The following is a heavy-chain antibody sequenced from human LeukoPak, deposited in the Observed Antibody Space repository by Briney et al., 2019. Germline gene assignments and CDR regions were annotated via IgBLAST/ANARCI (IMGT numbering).Heavy chain of an antibody. D-gene: IGHD2-15*01. V-gene: IGHV3-23*01. Sequence: GGSLRLSCLASGFTLSSYAMSWVRQAPGKGLEWVSTISGSGANIYYADSVKGRFTVSRENSKNTLYLQVNSLRLEDPAVYYCAKHEYCSGCSCYLDYWGQGTLVTVSS. CDR2: ISGSGANI. J-gene: IGHJ4*02. CDR1: GFTLSSYA. CDR3: AKHEYCSGCSCYLDY.